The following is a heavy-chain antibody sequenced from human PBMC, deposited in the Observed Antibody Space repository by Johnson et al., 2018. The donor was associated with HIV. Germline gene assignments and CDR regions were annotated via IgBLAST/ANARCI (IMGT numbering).Heavy chain of an antibody. CDR2: ISGSGNTM. D-gene: IGHD6-19*01. V-gene: IGHV3-23*04. CDR3: ARIPGSGWDHDAFDI. Sequence: VQLVESGGGLVQPGGSLRLSCAASGFTFSSYAMSWVRQAPGKGLEWVSAISGSGNTMYYADSVKGRFTISRDNAKNSLYLQMNSLRAEDTAVYYCARIPGSGWDHDAFDIWGQGTMVTVSS. J-gene: IGHJ3*02. CDR1: GFTFSSYA.